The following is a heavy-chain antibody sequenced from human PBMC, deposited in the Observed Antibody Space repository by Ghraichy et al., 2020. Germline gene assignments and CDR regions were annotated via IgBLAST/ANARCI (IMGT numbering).Heavy chain of an antibody. D-gene: IGHD3-9*01. V-gene: IGHV3-11*01. Sequence: GGSLRLSCAASGFTFSDYYMSWIRQAPGKGLEWVSYISRSGSNIYYADSVKGRFTISRDNAKNSLYLQMNSLRVEDTAVYYCARDIMYYDVLGRYYVMDVWGQGTTVTVSS. CDR2: ISRSGSNI. CDR3: ARDIMYYDVLGRYYVMDV. J-gene: IGHJ6*02. CDR1: GFTFSDYY.